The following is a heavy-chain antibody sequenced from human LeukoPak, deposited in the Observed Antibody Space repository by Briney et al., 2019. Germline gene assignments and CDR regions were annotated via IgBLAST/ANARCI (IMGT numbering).Heavy chain of an antibody. CDR2: IYGGGGT. V-gene: IGHV3-66*01. D-gene: IGHD7-27*01. CDR1: GFTVTSNQ. J-gene: IGHJ4*02. Sequence: PGGSLRLSCVASGFTVTSNQMSWVRQAPGKGLEWASVIYGGGGTHYADSVKGRFGISRDNSKNTVYLQMNNLRAEDTAVYYCARDIWGSASYWGQGTLVTVSS. CDR3: ARDIWGSASY.